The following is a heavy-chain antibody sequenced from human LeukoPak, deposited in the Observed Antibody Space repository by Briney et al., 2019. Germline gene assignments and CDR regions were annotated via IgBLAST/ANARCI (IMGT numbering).Heavy chain of an antibody. D-gene: IGHD3-22*01. CDR2: IIPILGIA. V-gene: IGHV1-69*04. CDR1: GGTFSSYA. J-gene: IGHJ4*02. Sequence: SVKVSCKASGGTFSSYAISWVRQAPGQGLEWMGRIIPILGIANYAQKFQGRVTITADKSTSTAYMELSSLRSEDTAVYYCARENYYDSSGYFIFDYWGQGTLVTVSS. CDR3: ARENYYDSSGYFIFDY.